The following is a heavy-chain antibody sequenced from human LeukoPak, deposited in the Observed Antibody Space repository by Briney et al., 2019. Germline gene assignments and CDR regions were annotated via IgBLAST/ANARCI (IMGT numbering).Heavy chain of an antibody. CDR3: AKSRWDI. Sequence: GGSLRLSCVASGFTFSSYDMNWVRQAPGKGLEWVSSISSSSSYRFYADSVKGRFTISRDNSKNTLYLQMNSLRAEDTAVYYCAKSRWDIRGQGTMVTVSS. V-gene: IGHV3-21*04. J-gene: IGHJ3*02. CDR2: ISSSSSYR. CDR1: GFTFSSYD. D-gene: IGHD2-15*01.